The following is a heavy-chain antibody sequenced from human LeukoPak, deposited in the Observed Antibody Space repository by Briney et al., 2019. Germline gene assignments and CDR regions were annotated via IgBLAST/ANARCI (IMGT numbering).Heavy chain of an antibody. CDR3: ARGDDSSGWRGAAFDI. J-gene: IGHJ3*02. CDR1: GFSFSDHN. V-gene: IGHV3-21*01. Sequence: PGGSLRLSCAVSGFSFSDHNMNWVRQAPGKGLEWVASISTSSNYIYYADAVKGRFTISRDNAKNSLYLQMNSLRAEDTALYYCARGDDSSGWRGAAFDIWGQGTMVTVSS. CDR2: ISTSSNYI. D-gene: IGHD6-19*01.